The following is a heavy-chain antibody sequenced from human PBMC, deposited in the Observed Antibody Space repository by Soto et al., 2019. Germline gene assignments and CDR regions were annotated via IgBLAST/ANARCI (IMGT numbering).Heavy chain of an antibody. CDR3: ARDSSGRAIFDS. Sequence: QVPLVQSGGEVKKPGASVKVSCRASGYTFTSYGISWVRQAPGQGLEWLGWTSAYMVTNYAQKFQGRITMTTDTSTSTAYMELRSLRFDHTAVYYCARDSSGRAIFDSWGQGTLVTVSS. CDR2: TSAYMVT. CDR1: GYTFTSYG. V-gene: IGHV1-18*01. J-gene: IGHJ4*02. D-gene: IGHD6-19*01.